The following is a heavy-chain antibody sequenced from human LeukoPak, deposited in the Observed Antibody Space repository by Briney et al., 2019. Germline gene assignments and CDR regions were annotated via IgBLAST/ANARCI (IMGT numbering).Heavy chain of an antibody. V-gene: IGHV4-34*01. CDR1: GGSLNGYY. Sequence: SDTLSLTCAVYGGSLNGYYWRWIPHPPGKALEWIGEINHSGNTNQNPSLKSRVTISVDTSKNQFSLKLSSVTAADTAVYYCAVLSSIAARSYYYYGMDVWGQGTTVTVSS. CDR3: AVLSSIAARSYYYYGMDV. D-gene: IGHD6-6*01. CDR2: INHSGNT. J-gene: IGHJ6*02.